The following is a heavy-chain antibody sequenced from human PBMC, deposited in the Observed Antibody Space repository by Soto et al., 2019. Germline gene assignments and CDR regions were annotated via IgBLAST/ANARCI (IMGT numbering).Heavy chain of an antibody. CDR3: ARDGAVAGDSNFDY. V-gene: IGHV1-3*01. J-gene: IGHJ4*02. CDR2: INAGNGNT. Sequence: GASVNVSCKASGYTFTRYAMHWVRQAPGQRLEWMGWINAGNGNTKYSQKFQGRVTISTDTSASTAYMELSSLRSEDTAVYYCARDGAVAGDSNFDYWGQGTLVTVSS. CDR1: GYTFTRYA. D-gene: IGHD6-19*01.